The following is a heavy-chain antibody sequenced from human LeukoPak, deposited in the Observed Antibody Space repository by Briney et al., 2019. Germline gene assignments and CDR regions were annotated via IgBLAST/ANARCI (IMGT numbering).Heavy chain of an antibody. CDR3: ARGSIEYQLLAYYYYMDV. Sequence: ASVKVSCKASGYTFTSYYMHWVRQAPGQGLEWMGIINPSGGSTSYAQKFQGRVTMTRDTSTSTVYMELSSLRSEDTAVYYCARGSIEYQLLAYYYYMDVWGKGTTVTVSS. CDR2: INPSGGST. V-gene: IGHV1-46*03. CDR1: GYTFTSYY. J-gene: IGHJ6*03. D-gene: IGHD2-2*01.